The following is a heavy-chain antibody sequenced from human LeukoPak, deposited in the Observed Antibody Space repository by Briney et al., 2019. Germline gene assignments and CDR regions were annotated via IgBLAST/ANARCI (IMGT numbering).Heavy chain of an antibody. CDR1: VFTFIEYV. D-gene: IGHD6-13*01. CDR3: IRDPSYSSSYYGFSYFGMDV. V-gene: IGHV3-49*04. Sequence: GGALRLSRTASVFTFIEYVLSGVGPAAAKGREGVGLIRSTSSGGTTEYAASVKGRVTMSRDDANSVAYLQLSSLRTEDTAVYYCIRDPSYSSSYYGFSYFGMDVWGQGTTVTVSS. CDR2: IRSTSSGGTT. J-gene: IGHJ6*02.